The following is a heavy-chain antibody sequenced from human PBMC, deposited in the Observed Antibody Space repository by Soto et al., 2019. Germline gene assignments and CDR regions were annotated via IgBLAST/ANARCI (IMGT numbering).Heavy chain of an antibody. J-gene: IGHJ4*02. Sequence: APVKVSCKASGYTFPSYYMHWVRQAPGQGLEWMGIINPSGGSTNYAQKFQGRVTITADESTSTAYMELSSLRSEDTAVYYCARALPAASWFLPQYYFASCGRGPLVPVSA. CDR3: ARALPAASWFLPQYYFAS. V-gene: IGHV1-46*01. D-gene: IGHD2-2*01. CDR2: INPSGGST. CDR1: GYTFPSYY.